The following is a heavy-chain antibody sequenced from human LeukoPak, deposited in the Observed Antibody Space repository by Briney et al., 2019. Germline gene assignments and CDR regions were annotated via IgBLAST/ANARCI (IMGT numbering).Heavy chain of an antibody. CDR2: IIPIFGIA. D-gene: IGHD3-22*01. J-gene: IGHJ4*02. CDR1: GGTFSNYA. Sequence: SVKVSCKASGGTFSNYAISWVRQAPGQGLEWMGRIIPIFGIANYAQKFQGRVTITADKSTSTAYMELSSLRSEDTAVYYCARQDSSGYYYDYWGQGTLVTVSS. CDR3: ARQDSSGYYYDY. V-gene: IGHV1-69*04.